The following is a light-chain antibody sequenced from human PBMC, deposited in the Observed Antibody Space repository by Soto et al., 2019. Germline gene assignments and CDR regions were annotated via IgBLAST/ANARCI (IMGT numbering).Light chain of an antibody. J-gene: IGKJ4*01. Sequence: EIVFTQSPGTLSLSPGERATLSCRASQSVSSNYLAWYQQKPGQAPRLLIYGASSRDTGIPDRFSGSGSGTDFTLPISSLEPEDFAVYYCQQFSSYPLTFGGGTKVDIK. CDR2: GAS. V-gene: IGKV3-20*01. CDR1: QSVSSNY. CDR3: QQFSSYPLT.